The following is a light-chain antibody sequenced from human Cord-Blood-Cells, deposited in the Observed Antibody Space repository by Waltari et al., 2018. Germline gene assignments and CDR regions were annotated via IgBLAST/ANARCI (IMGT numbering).Light chain of an antibody. Sequence: EIVMTQSPATLSVSPGERATLSCRASQSVSRNLAWYKQKPGQAPRLLIYGASTRTTGIPARCSGSGSGIEFTLTISCLQSDDYAVYYCQQDNNWPRTFGHRAKVVIK. V-gene: IGKV3-15*01. CDR3: QQDNNWPRT. CDR1: QSVSRN. CDR2: GAS. J-gene: IGKJ1*01.